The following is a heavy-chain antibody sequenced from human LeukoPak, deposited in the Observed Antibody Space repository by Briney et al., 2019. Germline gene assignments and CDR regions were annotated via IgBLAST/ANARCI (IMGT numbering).Heavy chain of an antibody. Sequence: ASVKVSCKASGGTFSSYAISWVRQAPGQGLEWMGRIIPIFGTANYAQKFQGRVTITADKSTSTAYMELSSLRSEDTAVYYCATGVWFGELEGNWGQGTLVTVSS. J-gene: IGHJ4*02. CDR1: GGTFSSYA. V-gene: IGHV1-69*06. CDR3: ATGVWFGELEGN. D-gene: IGHD3-10*01. CDR2: IIPIFGTA.